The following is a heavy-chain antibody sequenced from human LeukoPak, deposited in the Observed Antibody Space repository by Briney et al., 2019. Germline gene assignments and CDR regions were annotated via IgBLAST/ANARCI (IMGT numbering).Heavy chain of an antibody. J-gene: IGHJ4*02. CDR2: IYYSGST. Sequence: PSETLSLTCTVSSGSISSFYWSWIRQPPGKGLEWIGYIYYSGSTNYNPSLKSRVTISVDTSKNQFYLKLSSVRAADTAVYYYAREVGAKLDYWGQGTLVTVSS. V-gene: IGHV4-59*01. CDR1: SGSISSFY. D-gene: IGHD1-26*01. CDR3: AREVGAKLDY.